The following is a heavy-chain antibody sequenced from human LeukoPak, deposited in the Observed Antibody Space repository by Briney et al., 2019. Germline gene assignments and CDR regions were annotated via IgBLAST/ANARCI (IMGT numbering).Heavy chain of an antibody. CDR2: IYYSGST. J-gene: IGHJ4*02. V-gene: IGHV4-31*03. D-gene: IGHD6-13*01. CDR1: GGSISSGGYY. Sequence: NPSETLSLTCTVSGGSISSGGYYWSWIRQHPGKGLEWIGYIYYSGSTYYNPSLKSRVTISVDTSKNQFSLKLSSVTAADTAVYYCARTSSGYSSSWYGYYPYWGQGTLVTVSS. CDR3: ARTSSGYSSSWYGYYPY.